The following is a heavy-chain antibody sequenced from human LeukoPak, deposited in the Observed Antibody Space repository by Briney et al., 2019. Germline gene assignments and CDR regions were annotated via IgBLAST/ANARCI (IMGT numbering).Heavy chain of an antibody. D-gene: IGHD2-2*01. V-gene: IGHV1-2*02. Sequence: ASVKVSCKASGYTFTGYYMHWVRQAPGQGLEWMGWINPNSGGTNYAQKFQGRVTMTRDTSISTAYMELSRLRSDDTAVYYCARDRYCNSTSCYTTAYFQHWGQGTLVTVSS. CDR2: INPNSGGT. CDR3: ARDRYCNSTSCYTTAYFQH. J-gene: IGHJ1*01. CDR1: GYTFTGYY.